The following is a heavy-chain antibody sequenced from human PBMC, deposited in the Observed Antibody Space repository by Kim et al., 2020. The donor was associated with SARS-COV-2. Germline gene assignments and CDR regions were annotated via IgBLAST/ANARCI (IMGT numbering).Heavy chain of an antibody. CDR3: ARVRVTMIVVVITRHYFDY. V-gene: IGHV4-34*01. Sequence: SETLSLTCAVYGGSFSGYYWSWIRQPPGKGLEWIGEINHSGSTNYNPSLKSRVTISVDTSKNQFSLKLSSVTAADTAVYYCARVRVTMIVVVITRHYFDYWGQGTLVTVSS. CDR1: GGSFSGYY. J-gene: IGHJ4*02. CDR2: INHSGST. D-gene: IGHD3-22*01.